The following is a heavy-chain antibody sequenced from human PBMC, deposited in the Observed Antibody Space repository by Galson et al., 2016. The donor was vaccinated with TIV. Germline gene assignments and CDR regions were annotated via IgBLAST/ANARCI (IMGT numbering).Heavy chain of an antibody. CDR2: ISGSTISI. J-gene: IGHJ4*02. D-gene: IGHD6-13*01. V-gene: IGHV3-23*01. CDR1: GFTFTNYA. Sequence: SLRLSCAASGFTFTNYAMSWVRQAPGKGLEWVSAISGSTISIYYADSVKGRFTISRDNSKNTLYLQMNRLRVEDTALYYCARVRDRSSAFDYWGQGTLVTVSS. CDR3: ARVRDRSSAFDY.